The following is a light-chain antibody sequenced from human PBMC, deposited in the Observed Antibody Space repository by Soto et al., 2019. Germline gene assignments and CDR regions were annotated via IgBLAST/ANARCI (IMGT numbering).Light chain of an antibody. V-gene: IGKV1-39*01. CDR3: QQSYSSPRT. Sequence: DIQMTQSPSSLSASEGDRVIITCRTSQSISTYLNWYHHKPGKAPKLLIYAASNLQSGVPSRFSGSGSGRDFTLTISSLQPEDFATYYCQQSYSSPRTFGPGAKVDI. CDR1: QSISTY. CDR2: AAS. J-gene: IGKJ3*01.